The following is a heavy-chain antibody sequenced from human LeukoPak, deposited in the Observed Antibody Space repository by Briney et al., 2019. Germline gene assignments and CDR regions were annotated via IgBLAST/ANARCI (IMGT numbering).Heavy chain of an antibody. CDR1: GGSFSGYY. D-gene: IGHD2-15*01. V-gene: IGHV4-34*01. CDR2: INHSGST. J-gene: IGHJ5*02. CDR3: ARGASVVNWFDP. Sequence: SETLSLTCAVYGGSFSGYYWSWIRQPPGKGLEWIGEINHSGSTNYNPSLKSRVTISVDTSKNQFSLKLSSVTAADTAVYYCARGASVVNWFDPWAREPWSPSPQ.